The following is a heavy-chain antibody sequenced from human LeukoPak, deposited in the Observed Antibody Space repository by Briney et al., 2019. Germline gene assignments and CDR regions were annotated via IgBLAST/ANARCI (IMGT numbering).Heavy chain of an antibody. CDR1: GYTFTSYG. J-gene: IGHJ4*02. CDR3: ARGRYSGSYTLFDY. CDR2: IIPTFGTA. D-gene: IGHD1-26*01. Sequence: ASVKVSCKASGYTFTSYGISWVRQAPGQGLEWMGGIIPTFGTANYAQKFQGRVTITADKSTSTAYMELSSLRSDDTAMYYCARGRYSGSYTLFDYWGQGILVTVSS. V-gene: IGHV1-69*06.